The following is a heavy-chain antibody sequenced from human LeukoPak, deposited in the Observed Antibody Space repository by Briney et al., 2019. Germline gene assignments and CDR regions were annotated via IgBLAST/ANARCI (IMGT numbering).Heavy chain of an antibody. CDR2: ISGSGGST. V-gene: IGHV3-23*01. J-gene: IGHJ6*02. Sequence: PGGSLRLSCAASGFTFSSYAMSWVRQAPGKGLEWVSAISGSGGSTYYADSVKGRFTISRDNSKNTLYLQMNSLRAEDTAVYYCARDQSYSSGWYSSRWYYYGMDVWGQGTTVTVSS. D-gene: IGHD6-19*01. CDR1: GFTFSSYA. CDR3: ARDQSYSSGWYSSRWYYYGMDV.